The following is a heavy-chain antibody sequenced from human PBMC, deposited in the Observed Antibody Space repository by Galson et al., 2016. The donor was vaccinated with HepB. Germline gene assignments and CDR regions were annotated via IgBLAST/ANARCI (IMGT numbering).Heavy chain of an antibody. V-gene: IGHV5-51*01. CDR3: ARVMGQWPPYF. J-gene: IGHJ4*02. Sequence: QSGAEVKKPGESLRISCMGSGYNFITYWIGWVRQLPGKGLEWMGITYPRESDTRYSPSFHGQVTISADKSISTLYLHWSSLKASDTAMYYCARVMGQWPPYFWGQGTLVTVSS. CDR1: GYNFITYW. D-gene: IGHD6-19*01. CDR2: TYPRESDT.